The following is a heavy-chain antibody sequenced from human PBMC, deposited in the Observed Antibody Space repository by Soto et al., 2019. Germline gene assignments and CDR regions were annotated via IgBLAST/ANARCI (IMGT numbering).Heavy chain of an antibody. Sequence: QLQLQESGPGLVRPSETLSLTCTVSGGSLGNSFWHWIRQSPGKGLEWIGYFYFTGSTNYTPSLGGRATISADTPHNTVSLRVNSVTAADTAVYYCARRLEWEYDDAFDVWGQGTLVTVSP. CDR3: ARRLEWEYDDAFDV. CDR2: FYFTGST. J-gene: IGHJ3*01. V-gene: IGHV4-59*08. D-gene: IGHD3-3*01. CDR1: GGSLGNSF.